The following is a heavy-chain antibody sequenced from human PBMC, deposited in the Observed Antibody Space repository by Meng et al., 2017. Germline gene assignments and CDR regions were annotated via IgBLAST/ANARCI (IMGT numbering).Heavy chain of an antibody. D-gene: IGHD1-1*01. CDR2: VNHSGST. V-gene: IGHV4-34*01. CDR1: GRSFSGYA. J-gene: IGHJ2*01. CDR3: ARGRSGTWPWYFDL. Sequence: HSDAGMVKASSTLSHPCAVYGRSFSGYAVSQIRPPTAKALEWSGEVNHSGSTNYNPCLKSPVNISVDTSKNQFSMNLRSVTAADTAVYYCARGRSGTWPWYFDLWGRGTLVTVSS.